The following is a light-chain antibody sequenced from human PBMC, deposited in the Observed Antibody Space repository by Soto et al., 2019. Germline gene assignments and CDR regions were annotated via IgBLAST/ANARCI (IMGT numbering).Light chain of an antibody. CDR1: QSVSSY. CDR2: DAS. CDR3: QQRSNWPRRT. J-gene: IGKJ4*01. V-gene: IGKV3-11*01. Sequence: EIVLTQSPATVSLSPGERATLSCRASQSVSSYLAWYQQKPGQAPRLLIYDASNRATGIPARFSGSGSGTDFTLTISSLEPEDFAVYYCQQRSNWPRRTFGGGTKVEIK.